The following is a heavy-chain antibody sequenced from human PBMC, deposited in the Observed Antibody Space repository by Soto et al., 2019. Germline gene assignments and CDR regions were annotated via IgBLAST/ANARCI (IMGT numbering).Heavy chain of an antibody. CDR1: GFTFSSYA. D-gene: IGHD2-15*01. V-gene: IGHV3-30-3*01. Sequence: LRLSCAASGFTFSSYAMHWVRQAPGKGLEWVAVISYDGSNKYYADSVKGRFTISRDNSKNTLYLQMNSLRAEDTAVYYCARDKTDCSGGSCYYLDYFDYWGQGTLVTVSS. CDR3: ARDKTDCSGGSCYYLDYFDY. CDR2: ISYDGSNK. J-gene: IGHJ4*02.